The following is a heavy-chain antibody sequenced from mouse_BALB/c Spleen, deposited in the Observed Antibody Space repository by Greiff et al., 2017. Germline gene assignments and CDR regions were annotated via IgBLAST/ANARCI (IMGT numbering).Heavy chain of an antibody. CDR1: GYTFTNYW. V-gene: IGHV1-63*02. CDR3: ARGGYYGSSYDWYFDV. D-gene: IGHD1-1*01. Sequence: VQLQQSGAELVRPGTSVKISCKASGYTFTNYWLGWVKQRPGHGLEWIGDIYPGGGYTNYNEKFKGKATLTADTSSSTAYMQLRSLTSEDSAVYFCARGGYYGSSYDWYFDVWGAGTTVTVSS. J-gene: IGHJ1*01. CDR2: IYPGGGYT.